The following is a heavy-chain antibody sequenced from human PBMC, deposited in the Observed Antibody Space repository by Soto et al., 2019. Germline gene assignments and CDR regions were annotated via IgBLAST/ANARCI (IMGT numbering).Heavy chain of an antibody. J-gene: IGHJ6*02. CDR1: GYSFTIYW. Sequence: GESLKISCNGSGYSFTIYWISLVLQMPGKGLEWMGRIDPSDSYTNYSPSFQGHVTISADKSISTAYLQWSSLKASDTAMYYCSITMVRGVISPPAYYYYYGMDVWGQGTTVTVS. D-gene: IGHD3-10*01. CDR2: IDPSDSYT. CDR3: SITMVRGVISPPAYYYYYGMDV. V-gene: IGHV5-10-1*01.